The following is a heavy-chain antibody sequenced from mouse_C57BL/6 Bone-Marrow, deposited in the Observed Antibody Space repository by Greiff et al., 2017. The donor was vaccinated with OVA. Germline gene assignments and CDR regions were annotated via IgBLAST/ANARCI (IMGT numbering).Heavy chain of an antibody. J-gene: IGHJ4*01. CDR3: ATYYGSSLYYYAMDY. CDR1: GYTFTSYW. V-gene: IGHV1-74*04. Sequence: VQLVESGAELVKPGASVKVSCKASGYTFTSYWMHWVKQRPGQGLEWIGRINPSDSDTNYNQKFKGKATLTVDKSSSTAYMQLSSLTSEDSAVYYCATYYGSSLYYYAMDYWGQGTSVTVSS. CDR2: INPSDSDT. D-gene: IGHD1-1*01.